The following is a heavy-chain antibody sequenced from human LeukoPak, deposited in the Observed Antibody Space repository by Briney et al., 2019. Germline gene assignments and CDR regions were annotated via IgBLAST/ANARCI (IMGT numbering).Heavy chain of an antibody. V-gene: IGHV6-1*01. CDR2: TYYRSKWYN. CDR3: ARDHDKTDAFDL. Sequence: SQTLSLTCAISGDSFSSNIAAWNWIRQSPSRGLEWLGRTYYRSKWYNDYAVSVKSRITINPDTSKNQFSRQLNSVTPEDTAVYYCARDHDKTDAFDLWGQGTMVTVSS. CDR1: GDSFSSNIAA. J-gene: IGHJ3*01.